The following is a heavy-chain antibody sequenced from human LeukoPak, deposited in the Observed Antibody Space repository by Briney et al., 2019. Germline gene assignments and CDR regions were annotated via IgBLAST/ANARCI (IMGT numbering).Heavy chain of an antibody. Sequence: ASVKVSCKASGYTFTSYAMHWVRQAPGQRLEWMGWINAGNGNTKYSQKFQGRVTITRDTSASTAYMELSSLRSEDTAVYYCATGLYDFWSGYRFDYWGQGTLVSVSS. CDR2: INAGNGNT. V-gene: IGHV1-3*01. CDR1: GYTFTSYA. J-gene: IGHJ4*02. CDR3: ATGLYDFWSGYRFDY. D-gene: IGHD3-3*01.